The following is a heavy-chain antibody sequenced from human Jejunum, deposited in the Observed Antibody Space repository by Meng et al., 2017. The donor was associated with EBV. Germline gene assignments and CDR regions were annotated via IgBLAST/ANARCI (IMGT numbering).Heavy chain of an antibody. D-gene: IGHD3-10*01. CDR3: SRPRGSVTTAYGMDV. CDR2: INGDGTSI. Sequence: EVQLVESGGGLVQPGGSVRLSCAASGFTFSSYWVHWVRQAPGKGLVWVSRINGDGTSITYTDSVKGRFTISRDNANNTLYLQMNSLRADDTAVYYCSRPRGSVTTAYGMDVWGQGTTVTVSS. CDR1: GFTFSSYW. J-gene: IGHJ6*02. V-gene: IGHV3-74*01.